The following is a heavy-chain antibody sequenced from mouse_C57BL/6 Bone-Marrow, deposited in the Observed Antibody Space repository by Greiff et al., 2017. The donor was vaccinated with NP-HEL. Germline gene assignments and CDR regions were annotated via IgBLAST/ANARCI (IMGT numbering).Heavy chain of an antibody. CDR1: GYSITSGYY. Sequence: VQLQQSGPGLVKPSQSLSLTCSVTGYSITSGYYWNWIRQFPGNKLEWMGYIRYDGSKIFNPSLKNRISITRDTSKNQFFLKLNSVTTEDTATSYCATMVGYYYAMDYWGQGTSVTVSS. D-gene: IGHD2-1*01. V-gene: IGHV3-6*01. CDR3: ATMVGYYYAMDY. CDR2: IRYDGSK. J-gene: IGHJ4*01.